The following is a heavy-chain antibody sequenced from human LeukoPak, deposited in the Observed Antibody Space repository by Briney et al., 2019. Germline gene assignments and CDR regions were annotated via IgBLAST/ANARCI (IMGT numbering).Heavy chain of an antibody. J-gene: IGHJ4*02. V-gene: IGHV3-23*01. CDR1: GFTFSSYA. D-gene: IGHD2-21*02. CDR3: ANAGGDSRPHDY. CDR2: ISGSGYIT. Sequence: TGGSLRLSCAASGFTFSSYAMSWVRQAPGKGPEWVSAISGSGYITSYADAVKGRISISRDNSKNTLSLQMNSLRAEDTAVYYCANAGGDSRPHDYWGQGTLVSVSS.